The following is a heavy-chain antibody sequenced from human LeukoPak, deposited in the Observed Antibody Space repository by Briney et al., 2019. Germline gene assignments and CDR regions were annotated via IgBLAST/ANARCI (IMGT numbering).Heavy chain of an antibody. CDR2: IYYNGYT. CDR3: AKDPRGWGVAFDI. CDR1: GGSIGTYY. D-gene: IGHD3-10*01. J-gene: IGHJ3*02. Sequence: SETLSLTCTVSGGSIGTYYWSWIRQPPGKGLEWIGYIYYNGYTDYNPSLKSRVTISLHTSKNQFSLKLSSVTATDTAVYYCAKDPRGWGVAFDIWGQGTMVTVSS. V-gene: IGHV4-59*01.